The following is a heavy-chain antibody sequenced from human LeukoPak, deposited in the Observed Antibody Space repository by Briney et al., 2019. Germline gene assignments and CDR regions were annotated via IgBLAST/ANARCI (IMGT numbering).Heavy chain of an antibody. CDR3: ARDPKRFGERDWYFDL. CDR2: INPSGGST. CDR1: GYTFTSYY. D-gene: IGHD3-10*01. V-gene: IGHV1-46*01. J-gene: IGHJ2*01. Sequence: GASVKVSCKASGYTFTSYYMHWVRQAPGQGLEWMGIINPSGGSTSYAQKFQGRVTMTRDTSTSTVYMELSSLRSEDTAVYYCARDPKRFGERDWYFDLWGRGTLVTVSS.